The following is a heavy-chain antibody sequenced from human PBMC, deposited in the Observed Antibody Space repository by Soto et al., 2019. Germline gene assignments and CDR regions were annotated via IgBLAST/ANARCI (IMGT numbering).Heavy chain of an antibody. CDR2: ISAYNGNT. D-gene: IGHD6-6*01. Sequence: ASVKVSCKASGYTFTIYGISWVGQSPLQWLEWMGWISAYNGNTNYAQKLQGRVTMTTDTSTSTAYMELRSLRSDDTAVYYCARDLGPQWEQLGGPGGWFDPWGQGTLVTVSS. V-gene: IGHV1-18*01. CDR3: ARDLGPQWEQLGGPGGWFDP. CDR1: GYTFTIYG. J-gene: IGHJ5*02.